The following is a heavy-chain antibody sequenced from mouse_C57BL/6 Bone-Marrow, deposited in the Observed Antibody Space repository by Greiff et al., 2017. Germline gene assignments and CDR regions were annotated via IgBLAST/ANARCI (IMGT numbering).Heavy chain of an antibody. CDR2: ISDGGSYT. J-gene: IGHJ4*01. D-gene: IGHD1-1*01. V-gene: IGHV5-4*01. Sequence: EVQLVESGGGLVKPGGSLKLSCAASGFTFSSYAMSWVRQTPEKRLEWVATISDGGSYTYYPDNVKGRFTISRDNAKNNLYLQMSHLKSEDTAMYYCARDPSTVAHYYAMDYWGQGTSVTVSS. CDR3: ARDPSTVAHYYAMDY. CDR1: GFTFSSYA.